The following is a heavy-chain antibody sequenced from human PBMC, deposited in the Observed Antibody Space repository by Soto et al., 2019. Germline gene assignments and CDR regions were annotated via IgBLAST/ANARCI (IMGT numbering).Heavy chain of an antibody. Sequence: PGGSLRLSCAASGFSFSHYAMHWVRQPPGKGLEWVALISYDGENQYFTDSVRGRFTISRDNSTTAVYLEMNDLRLDDTATYYCVSPHSESSNAFDLWGQGTLVTVSS. D-gene: IGHD3-10*01. CDR1: GFSFSHYA. J-gene: IGHJ5*02. CDR2: ISYDGENQ. CDR3: VSPHSESSNAFDL. V-gene: IGHV3-30*04.